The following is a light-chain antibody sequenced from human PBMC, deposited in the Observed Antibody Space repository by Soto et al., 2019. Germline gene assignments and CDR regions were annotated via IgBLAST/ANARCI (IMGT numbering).Light chain of an antibody. CDR1: ESIARH. V-gene: IGKV1-39*01. Sequence: DLQMTQSPSSLSASVGDRVTITCRASESIARHLNWYQQKPGKAPKLLIYAASSLQNGVPSRFRGGGSGTDFTLTIINLQPEDFAAYYCQQTYSTLSITFGQGTRLEIK. CDR2: AAS. CDR3: QQTYSTLSIT. J-gene: IGKJ5*01.